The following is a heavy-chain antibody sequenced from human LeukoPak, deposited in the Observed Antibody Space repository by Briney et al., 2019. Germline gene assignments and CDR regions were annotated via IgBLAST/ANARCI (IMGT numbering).Heavy chain of an antibody. D-gene: IGHD1-26*01. J-gene: IGHJ4*02. V-gene: IGHV3-23*01. CDR1: GFTFSSHA. CDR3: VKDYQVGNSPAFGDY. Sequence: GGALRLSCAASGFTFSSHALSWGRRGPGEGLGGGSGLIENGATTYYADSVKGRFTISRDNSRNTMYLQMNSLRVEDTAVYYCVKDYQVGNSPAFGDYWGQGTLVTISS. CDR2: LIENGATT.